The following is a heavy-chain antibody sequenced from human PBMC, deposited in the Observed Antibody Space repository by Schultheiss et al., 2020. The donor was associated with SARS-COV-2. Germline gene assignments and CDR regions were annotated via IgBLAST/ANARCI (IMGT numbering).Heavy chain of an antibody. CDR1: GFTVSSNY. Sequence: GGSLRLSCAASGFTVSSNYMSWVRQAPGKGLEWVSVIYSGGSTYYADSVKGRFTISRDNSKNTLYLQMNSLRAEDTAVYYCAKGKWELLGWFDPWGQGTLVTVSS. CDR3: AKGKWELLGWFDP. D-gene: IGHD1-26*01. J-gene: IGHJ5*02. CDR2: IYSGGST. V-gene: IGHV3-66*01.